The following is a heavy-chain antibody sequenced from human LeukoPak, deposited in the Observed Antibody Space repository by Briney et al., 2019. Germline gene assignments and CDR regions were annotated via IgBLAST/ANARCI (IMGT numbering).Heavy chain of an antibody. V-gene: IGHV4-61*02. CDR2: IHSSGST. Sequence: SQTLSLTCTVSGASTTSGSHYWSWIRQPAGRGLEWIGRIHSSGSTIHNSSLKSRVTMSVDASKNQFSLKLSSVTAADTAVYYCARAQVGATDWFDPWGQGTLVTVSS. D-gene: IGHD1-26*01. J-gene: IGHJ5*02. CDR3: ARAQVGATDWFDP. CDR1: GASTTSGSHY.